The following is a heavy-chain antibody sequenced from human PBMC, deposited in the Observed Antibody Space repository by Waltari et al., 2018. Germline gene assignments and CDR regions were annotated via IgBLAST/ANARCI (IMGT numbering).Heavy chain of an antibody. CDR2: INPSGGST. Sequence: QVQLVQSGAEVKKPGASVKVSCKASGYTFNSYYMHWVRQAPGQGLEWMGIINPSGGSTSYAQKFQGRVTMTRDTSTSTVYMELSSLRSEDTAVYYCARGVLLWFGESYPIDYWGQGTLVTVSS. J-gene: IGHJ4*02. CDR1: GYTFNSYY. D-gene: IGHD3-10*01. V-gene: IGHV1-46*02. CDR3: ARGVLLWFGESYPIDY.